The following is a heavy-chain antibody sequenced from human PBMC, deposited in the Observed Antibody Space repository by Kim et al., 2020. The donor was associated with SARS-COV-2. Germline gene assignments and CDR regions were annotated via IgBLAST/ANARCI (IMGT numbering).Heavy chain of an antibody. V-gene: IGHV3-7*01. Sequence: GGSLRLSCAASGFTLSNYWMSWVRQAPGKGLEWVANIRQDGSEKHYVDSLKGRFIISRDNVKNSLYLQINSLRAEDTAVYYCARRIIRGVHICAFDIWGQGTMVTVSS. J-gene: IGHJ3*02. CDR3: ARRIIRGVHICAFDI. D-gene: IGHD3-10*01. CDR2: IRQDGSEK. CDR1: GFTLSNYW.